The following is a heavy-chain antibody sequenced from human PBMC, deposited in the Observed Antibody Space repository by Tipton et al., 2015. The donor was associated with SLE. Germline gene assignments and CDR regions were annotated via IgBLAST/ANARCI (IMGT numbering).Heavy chain of an antibody. J-gene: IGHJ5*02. D-gene: IGHD6-13*01. Sequence: LRLSCTLSGGSISSSSYYWGWIRQPPGKGLEWIGSIYYSGSTYYNPSLKSRVTISVDTSKHQFSLKLSSGTAADTAVYYCARHSSSWYKDWFDPWGQGTLVTVSS. CDR2: IYYSGST. CDR3: ARHSSSWYKDWFDP. CDR1: GGSISSSSYY. V-gene: IGHV4-39*01.